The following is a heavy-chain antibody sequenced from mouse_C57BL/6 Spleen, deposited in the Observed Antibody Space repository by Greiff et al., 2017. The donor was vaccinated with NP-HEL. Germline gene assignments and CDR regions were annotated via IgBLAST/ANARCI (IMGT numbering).Heavy chain of an antibody. CDR3: ARDGLTTVVPFAY. CDR2: SRNKANDYTT. J-gene: IGHJ3*01. CDR1: GFTFSDFY. V-gene: IGHV7-1*01. D-gene: IGHD1-1*01. Sequence: EVKLMESGGGLVQSGRSLRLSCATSGFTFSDFYMEWVRQAPGKGLEWIAASRNKANDYTTEYSASVKGRFIVSRDTSQSILYLQMNALRAEDTAIYYCARDGLTTVVPFAYWGQGTLVTVSA.